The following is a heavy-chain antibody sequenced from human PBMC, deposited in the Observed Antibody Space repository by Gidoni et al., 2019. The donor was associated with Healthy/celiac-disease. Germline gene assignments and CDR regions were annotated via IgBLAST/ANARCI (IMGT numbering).Heavy chain of an antibody. J-gene: IGHJ5*02. CDR3: AKEPVRGVMASAWFDP. CDR2: SSVSGGST. CDR1: GFHFSSYA. D-gene: IGHD3-10*02. Sequence: EVQLLESGGGLVQPGGSLRPYCEASGFHFSSYAMSWVRQAPGQGLEGVSASSVSGGSTYYADSVKGRFTISRDNAKNTLYLQMISLRAEYTAVYYCAKEPVRGVMASAWFDPWGQGTLVTVSS. V-gene: IGHV3-23*01.